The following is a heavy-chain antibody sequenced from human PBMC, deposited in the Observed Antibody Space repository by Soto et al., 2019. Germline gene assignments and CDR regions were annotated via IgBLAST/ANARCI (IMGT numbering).Heavy chain of an antibody. CDR1: GGTFSSYA. D-gene: IGHD6-19*01. Sequence: QVQLVQSGDEVKKPGSSVKVSCKASGGTFSSYAISWVRQAPGQGREWMGGIIPIFGTASYAQKFQGRVTITADESTSTAYRELSSLRSEDTAVYYCAVAVAGYHWFDPWGQGTLVTVSS. CDR3: AVAVAGYHWFDP. V-gene: IGHV1-69*12. CDR2: IIPIFGTA. J-gene: IGHJ5*02.